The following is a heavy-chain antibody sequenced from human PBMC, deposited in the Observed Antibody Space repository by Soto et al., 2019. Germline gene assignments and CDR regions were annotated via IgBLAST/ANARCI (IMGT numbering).Heavy chain of an antibody. CDR1: GGTFSSYT. CDR2: IIPILGIA. J-gene: IGHJ5*02. D-gene: IGHD6-13*01. V-gene: IGHV1-69*02. CDR3: ASYIAAAGTLGFAP. Sequence: QVQLVQSGAEVKKPGSSVKVSCKASGGTFSSYTISWVRQAPGQGLEWMGRIIPILGIANYAQKFQGRVTITADKSTSKAYMELSSLRSEETAVYYCASYIAAAGTLGFAPWGQGTLVTVSS.